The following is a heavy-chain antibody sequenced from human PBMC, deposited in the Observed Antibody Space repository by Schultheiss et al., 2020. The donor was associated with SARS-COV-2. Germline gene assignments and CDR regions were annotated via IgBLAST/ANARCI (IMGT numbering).Heavy chain of an antibody. V-gene: IGHV4-39*07. Sequence: SQTLSLTCTVSGGSISSSSYYWSWIRQPPGKGLEWIGEINHSGSTNYNPSLKSRVTISVDTSKNQFSLKLSSVTAADTAVYYCARDYDRSGYPSYYGMDVWGRGTTVTVSS. CDR3: ARDYDRSGYPSYYGMDV. CDR2: INHSGST. CDR1: GGSISSSSYY. D-gene: IGHD3-22*01. J-gene: IGHJ6*02.